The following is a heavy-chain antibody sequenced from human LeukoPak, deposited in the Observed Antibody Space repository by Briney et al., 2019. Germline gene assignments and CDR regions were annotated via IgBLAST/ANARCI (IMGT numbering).Heavy chain of an antibody. V-gene: IGHV3-9*01. CDR1: GFTFSSYW. J-gene: IGHJ3*02. CDR2: ISWSSGII. CDR3: AKDTGRPTDAITMEDNAFDI. D-gene: IGHD3-3*01. Sequence: PGGSLRLSCAASGFTFSSYWMSWVRQAPGKGLEWVSGISWSSGIIGYADSVKGRFTISRDNAKNSLYLQMDSLRAEDTALYYCAKDTGRPTDAITMEDNAFDIWGQGTMVTVSS.